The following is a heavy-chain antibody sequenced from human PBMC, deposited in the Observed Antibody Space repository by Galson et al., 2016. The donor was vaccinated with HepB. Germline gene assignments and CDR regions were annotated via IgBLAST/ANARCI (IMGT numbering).Heavy chain of an antibody. V-gene: IGHV3-23*01. Sequence: SLRLSCAASRFTFSSYAMSWVRQAPGKGLEWDSVISGSGGSTYYADSVKGRFTISRDNSKNTLYLQMNSLRAEDTAVYYCAKEGTIFGVVPYGMDVWGQGTKVIVSS. CDR2: ISGSGGST. CDR1: RFTFSSYA. D-gene: IGHD3-3*01. J-gene: IGHJ6*02. CDR3: AKEGTIFGVVPYGMDV.